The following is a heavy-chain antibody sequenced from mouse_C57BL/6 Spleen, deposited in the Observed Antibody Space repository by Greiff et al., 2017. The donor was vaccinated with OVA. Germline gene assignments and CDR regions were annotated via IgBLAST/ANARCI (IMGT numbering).Heavy chain of an antibody. CDR1: GYTFTSYW. CDR2: IDPSDSYT. CDR3: ARGWDGFAY. Sequence: QVQLQQSGAELVMPGASVKLSCKASGYTFTSYWMHWVKQRPGQGLEWIGEIDPSDSYTNYNQKFKGKSTLTVDKSSSTAYMQLSSLTSEDSAVYYCARGWDGFAYWGQGTLVTVSA. D-gene: IGHD4-1*01. V-gene: IGHV1-69*01. J-gene: IGHJ3*01.